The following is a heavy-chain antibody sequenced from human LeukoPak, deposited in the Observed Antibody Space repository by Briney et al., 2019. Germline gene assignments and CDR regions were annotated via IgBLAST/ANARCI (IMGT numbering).Heavy chain of an antibody. D-gene: IGHD1-26*01. CDR1: GYSISIGYY. Sequence: SETLSLTCTVSGYSISIGYYWGWIRQPPGKGLEWIGSIYHSGSTYYNPSLKSRVTISVDTSKNQFSLKLSSVTAADTAVYYCARWVGATSRDAFDIWGQGTMVTVSS. J-gene: IGHJ3*02. CDR2: IYHSGST. CDR3: ARWVGATSRDAFDI. V-gene: IGHV4-38-2*02.